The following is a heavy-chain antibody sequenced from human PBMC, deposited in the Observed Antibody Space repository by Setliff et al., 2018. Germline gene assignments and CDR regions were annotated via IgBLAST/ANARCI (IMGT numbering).Heavy chain of an antibody. D-gene: IGHD5-18*01. CDR1: RGTFSNYA. J-gene: IGHJ4*02. CDR2: TTPIFTTA. V-gene: IGHV1-69*13. Sequence: SGKVSCKTSRGTFSNYAISWVRQAPGQGLEWMGGTTPIFTTANYAQKFQGRVTITADESTSTAYMELSSLKSEDTAVYYCARSPFPVDTVMVTTFDSWGQGTLVTVSS. CDR3: ARSPFPVDTVMVTTFDS.